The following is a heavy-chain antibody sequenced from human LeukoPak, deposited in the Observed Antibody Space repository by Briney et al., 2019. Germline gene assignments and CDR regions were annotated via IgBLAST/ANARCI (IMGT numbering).Heavy chain of an antibody. J-gene: IGHJ4*02. V-gene: IGHV1-2*02. Sequence: ASVKVSCKGSGYTFTDYYMHWVRQAPGQGLEWMAKINPNSGDTAYAERFQGRVTLTRDTAISTMYMELRTLTSGDTAVYYCARPSDYGDYIDYWGQGTPVPVSS. CDR2: INPNSGDT. CDR3: ARPSDYGDYIDY. CDR1: GYTFTDYY. D-gene: IGHD4-17*01.